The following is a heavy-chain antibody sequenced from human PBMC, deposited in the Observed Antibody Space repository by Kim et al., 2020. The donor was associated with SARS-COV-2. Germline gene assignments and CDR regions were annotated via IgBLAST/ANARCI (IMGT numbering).Heavy chain of an antibody. D-gene: IGHD2-2*01. CDR3: SRGDIVVVPDAVTVYYYYYMSV. V-gene: IGHV4-59*01. CDR2: IYYSGST. CDR1: GGSISSYY. J-gene: IGHJ6*03. Sequence: SETLSLTCTVSGGSISSYYWSWIRQPPGKGLEWIGYIYYSGSTNYNPSLNSRVTISVDTSKNQFSLKLSSVTAADTAVYYCSRGDIVVVPDAVTVYYYYYMSVWGTGTTVTVSS.